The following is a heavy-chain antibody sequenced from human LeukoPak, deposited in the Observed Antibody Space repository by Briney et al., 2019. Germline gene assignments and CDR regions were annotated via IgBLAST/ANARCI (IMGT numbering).Heavy chain of an antibody. D-gene: IGHD6-13*01. CDR3: ANSRYSSSWYRLELDY. V-gene: IGHV3-30*02. Sequence: GGSLRLSCAASGFTFDDYAMHWVRQAPGKGLEWVAFIRYDGSNKYYADSVKGRFTISRDNSKNTLYLQMNSLRAEDTAVYYCANSRYSSSWYRLELDYWGQGTLVTVSS. CDR1: GFTFDDYA. CDR2: IRYDGSNK. J-gene: IGHJ4*02.